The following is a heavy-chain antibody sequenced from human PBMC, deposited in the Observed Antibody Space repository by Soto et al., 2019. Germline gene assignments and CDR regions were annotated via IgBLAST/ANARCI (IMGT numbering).Heavy chain of an antibody. CDR2: MNPNSGNT. CDR1: GYTFTSYD. J-gene: IGHJ5*02. V-gene: IGHV1-8*01. CDR3: SRELYSTVRFDP. Sequence: QVQLVQSGAEVKKPGASVKVSCKASGYTFTSYDINWVRQATGQGLEWMGWMNPNSGNTGYAQKFQGRVTMTRNTSIRTAYMELSSLRSDATAVYYCSRELYSTVRFDPWGQGTLVTVSS. D-gene: IGHD6-13*01.